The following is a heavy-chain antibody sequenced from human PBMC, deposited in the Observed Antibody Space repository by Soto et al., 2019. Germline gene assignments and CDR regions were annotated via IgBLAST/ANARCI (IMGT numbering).Heavy chain of an antibody. J-gene: IGHJ4*02. CDR2: ISDSGST. CDR3: AKDVGGHYCTPTSCLYFFHS. D-gene: IGHD2-2*01. CDR1: GFSFNNYA. Sequence: ESGGGLVQPGGSLRLSCAASGFSFNNYAMNWVRQAPGQGLEWVSTISDSGSTYYADSVKGRFTISRDNSKNTLYLQMKSLRAEDTAVYFCAKDVGGHYCTPTSCLYFFHSWGRGTPVTVSS. V-gene: IGHV3-23*01.